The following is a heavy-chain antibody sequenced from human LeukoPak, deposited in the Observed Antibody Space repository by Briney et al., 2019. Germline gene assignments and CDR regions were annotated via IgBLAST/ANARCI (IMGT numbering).Heavy chain of an antibody. V-gene: IGHV3-64*01. Sequence: PGGSLRLSCVASGFTFSSYNMYWVRQAPGKGLEYVSSITRDGGTTYYANSVKGRFTVSRDNSKSTLNLQMDSLRTDDMAVYYCARSGQIRGADIWGQGTLVTVSS. CDR1: GFTFSSYN. D-gene: IGHD2-21*02. J-gene: IGHJ4*02. CDR2: ITRDGGTT. CDR3: ARSGQIRGADI.